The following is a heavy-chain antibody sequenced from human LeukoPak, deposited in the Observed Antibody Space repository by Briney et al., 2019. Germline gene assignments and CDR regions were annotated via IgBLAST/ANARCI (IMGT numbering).Heavy chain of an antibody. CDR3: ASALWFGYFDY. V-gene: IGHV1-8*03. CDR1: GYTFTSYD. J-gene: IGHJ4*02. CDR2: MNPNSGNT. D-gene: IGHD3-10*01. Sequence: ASVKVSCKASGYTFTSYDINWVRQATGQGLEWMGWMNPNSGNTGYAQKFQGRVTITRNTSISTAYMELSSLRSDDTAVYYCASALWFGYFDYWGQGTLVTVSS.